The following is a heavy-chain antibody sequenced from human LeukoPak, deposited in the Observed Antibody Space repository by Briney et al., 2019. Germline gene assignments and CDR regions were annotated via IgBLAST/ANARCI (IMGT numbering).Heavy chain of an antibody. V-gene: IGHV1-2*02. Sequence: GASVKVSCKASGYTFTGYYMHWVRQAPGQGLEWMGWINPNSGGTKYAQKFQGRVTMTRDTPITTAYMELSRLRSDDTAVYYCARELVATMVDYWGQGTLVTVSS. CDR1: GYTFTGYY. CDR3: ARELVATMVDY. D-gene: IGHD5-12*01. J-gene: IGHJ4*02. CDR2: INPNSGGT.